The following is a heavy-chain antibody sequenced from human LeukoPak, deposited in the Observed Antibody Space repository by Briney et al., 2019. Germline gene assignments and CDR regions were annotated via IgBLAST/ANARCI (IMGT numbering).Heavy chain of an antibody. J-gene: IGHJ4*02. D-gene: IGHD2-15*01. Sequence: PGGSLRLSCSASGFTFSYYGMHWVRQAPGKGLEWVAFIRYDGNTKYYADSVKGRFTISRDNSKNTLYLQMNSLRPEDRAVYYCAKVRFCSGATCYPDDYWGQGTLVTVSS. CDR1: GFTFSYYG. CDR3: AKVRFCSGATCYPDDY. V-gene: IGHV3-30*02. CDR2: IRYDGNTK.